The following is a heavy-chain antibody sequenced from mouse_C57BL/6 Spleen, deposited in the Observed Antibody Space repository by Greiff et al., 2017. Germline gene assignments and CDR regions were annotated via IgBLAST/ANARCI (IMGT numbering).Heavy chain of an antibody. V-gene: IGHV14-2*01. CDR3: ARIRREYYFDY. CDR2: IDPEDGET. J-gene: IGHJ2*01. Sequence: EVQLQQSGAELVKPGASVKLSCTASGFNIKDYYMHWVQQRTEQGLEWIGRIDPEDGETKYAPKFQGKASITADTSSNTAYLQLSRRTSEATAVYYCARIRREYYFDYWGQGTPLTVSS. CDR1: GFNIKDYY. D-gene: IGHD3-2*02.